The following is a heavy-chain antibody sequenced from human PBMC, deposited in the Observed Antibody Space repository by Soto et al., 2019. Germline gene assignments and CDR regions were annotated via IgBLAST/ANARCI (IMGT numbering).Heavy chain of an antibody. D-gene: IGHD1-26*01. CDR1: GGSFSGYY. J-gene: IGHJ4*02. CDR2: INHSGST. V-gene: IGHV4-34*01. Sequence: QVQLQQWGAGLLKPSETLSLTCAVYGGSFSGYYWSWISQPPGKGLEWIGEINHSGSTNYNPSLKSRVTISVDTSKNQFSLKLSSVTAADTAVYYCAPSGNPGYLGVDYWGQGTLVTVSS. CDR3: APSGNPGYLGVDY.